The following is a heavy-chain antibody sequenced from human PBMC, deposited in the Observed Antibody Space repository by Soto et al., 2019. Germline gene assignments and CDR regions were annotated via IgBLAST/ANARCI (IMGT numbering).Heavy chain of an antibody. D-gene: IGHD5-12*01. CDR3: ASWGFIVATIGYFDL. Sequence: EAQLVESGGGLVQPGGSLRLSCAASGFTFSSYWMSWVRQAPGKGLEWVANIKQDGNEETYVDSVKGRFTISRDNTKNSLFLQMNSLRAEDTAVYYCASWGFIVATIGYFDLWCRGTLVTVSS. CDR2: IKQDGNEE. V-gene: IGHV3-7*01. CDR1: GFTFSSYW. J-gene: IGHJ2*01.